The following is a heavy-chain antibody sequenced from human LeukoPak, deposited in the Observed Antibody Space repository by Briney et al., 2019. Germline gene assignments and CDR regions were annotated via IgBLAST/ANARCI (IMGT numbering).Heavy chain of an antibody. J-gene: IGHJ4*02. D-gene: IGHD6-13*01. Sequence: ASVKVSCKASGYTFTSYYMHWVRQAPGQELEWMGIINPSGGSTSYAQKFQGRVTMTRDTSTSTVYMELSSLRSEDTAVYYCARALEAAALDYWGQGTLVTVSS. V-gene: IGHV1-46*01. CDR2: INPSGGST. CDR3: ARALEAAALDY. CDR1: GYTFTSYY.